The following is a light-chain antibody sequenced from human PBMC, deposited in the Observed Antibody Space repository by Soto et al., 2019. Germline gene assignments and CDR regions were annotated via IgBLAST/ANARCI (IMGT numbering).Light chain of an antibody. CDR2: SND. J-gene: IGLJ2*01. Sequence: QSVLTQPPSASGTPGQRVIISCSGSSSNLGSNSGNWYQQLPGTAPKLLIYSNDQRPSGVPDRFSASKSGTSASLAISGLRSEDEADYYCSATDDSLSGPVFGGGTKVTVL. CDR3: SATDDSLSGPV. CDR1: SSNLGSNS. V-gene: IGLV1-47*02.